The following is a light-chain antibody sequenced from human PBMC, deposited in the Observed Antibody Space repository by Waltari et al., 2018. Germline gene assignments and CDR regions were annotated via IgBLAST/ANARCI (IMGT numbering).Light chain of an antibody. CDR2: DAL. Sequence: EIVLTQSPATLSLSPGDRATLSCRASQSVSFSLSWYQQKAGQAPRLVIYDALDRATGIPARFIGSGSGTDFNLTISRLEPEDFAVYFCQQYCTTPLTFGGGTKVEIK. CDR1: QSVSFS. CDR3: QQYCTTPLT. V-gene: IGKV3-11*01. J-gene: IGKJ4*01.